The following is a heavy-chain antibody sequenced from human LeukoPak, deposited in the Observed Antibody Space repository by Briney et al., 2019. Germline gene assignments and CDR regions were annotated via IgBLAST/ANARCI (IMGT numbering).Heavy chain of an antibody. J-gene: IGHJ4*02. Sequence: PSETLSLTCAVYGVSFSGYYWSWIRQPPGKGLEWIGEINHSGSTNYNPSLKSRVTISVDTSKNQFSLKLSSVTAADTAVYYCARVKPPYVNDYWGQGTLVTVSS. CDR1: GVSFSGYY. V-gene: IGHV4-34*01. CDR2: INHSGST. CDR3: ARVKPPYVNDY. D-gene: IGHD3-16*01.